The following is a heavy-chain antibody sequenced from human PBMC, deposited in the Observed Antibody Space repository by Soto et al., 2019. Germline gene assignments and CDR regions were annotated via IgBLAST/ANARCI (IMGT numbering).Heavy chain of an antibody. CDR2: IYTSGST. V-gene: IGHV4-4*07. D-gene: IGHD2-21*02. J-gene: IGHJ4*02. Sequence: QVQLQESGPGLVKPSETLSLTCTVSGGSISSYYWSWIRQPAGKGLEWIGRIYTSGSTNYNPSLKRLVTMSVDTSNNQFSLKLSSVTAADTAVYYCARAASRYCGGDCYLFDYWGQGTLVTVSS. CDR1: GGSISSYY. CDR3: ARAASRYCGGDCYLFDY.